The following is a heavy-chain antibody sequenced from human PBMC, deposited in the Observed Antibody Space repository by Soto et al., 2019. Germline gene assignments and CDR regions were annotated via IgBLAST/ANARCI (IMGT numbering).Heavy chain of an antibody. J-gene: IGHJ4*02. D-gene: IGHD4-17*01. Sequence: QVQLVQSGAEVKKPGASVKVSCKASGYTFTCFYMHWVRQAPGQGLEWMGWINPKSGDTEYAQNFQGWVTMTRDTSISAAYMELSRLKSDDTAVYYCASGGSTVTREFDYWGQGTLVSVSS. CDR1: GYTFTCFY. V-gene: IGHV1-2*04. CDR2: INPKSGDT. CDR3: ASGGSTVTREFDY.